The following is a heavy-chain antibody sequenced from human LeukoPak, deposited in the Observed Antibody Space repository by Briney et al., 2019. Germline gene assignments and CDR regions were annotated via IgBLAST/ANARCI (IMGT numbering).Heavy chain of an antibody. CDR1: GYTFTSYG. J-gene: IGHJ6*02. CDR3: ARIETGGALVARYYYYGMDV. Sequence: ASVKVSCKASGYTFTSYGISWVRQAPGQGLEWMGWISAYNGNTNYAQKLQGRVTMTTDTSTSTAYMELRSLRSDDTAVYYCARIETGGALVARYYYYGMDVWGQGTTVTVSS. CDR2: ISAYNGNT. D-gene: IGHD5-12*01. V-gene: IGHV1-18*01.